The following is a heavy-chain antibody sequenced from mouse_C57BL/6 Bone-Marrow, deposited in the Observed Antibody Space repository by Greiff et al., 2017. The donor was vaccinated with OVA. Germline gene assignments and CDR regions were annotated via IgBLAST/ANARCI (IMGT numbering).Heavy chain of an antibody. CDR3: AMFPPIYYYGSSYDY. CDR1: GFNIKNTY. V-gene: IGHV14-3*01. D-gene: IGHD1-1*01. CDR2: IDPANGNT. J-gene: IGHJ2*01. Sequence: VQLQQSVAELVRPGASVKLSCTASGFNIKNTYMHWVKQRPEQGLEWIGRIDPANGNTKYAPKFQGKATITADTSSNTAYLQLSSLTSEDTAIYYGAMFPPIYYYGSSYDYWGQGTTLTVSS.